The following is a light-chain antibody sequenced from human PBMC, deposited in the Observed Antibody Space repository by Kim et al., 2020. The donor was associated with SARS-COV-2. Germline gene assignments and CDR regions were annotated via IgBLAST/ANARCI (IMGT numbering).Light chain of an antibody. V-gene: IGKV1-5*03. CDR1: QSIGTL. Sequence: DIQMTQSPSTLSASVGDRVTITCRASQSIGTLLAWFHQKPGKAPNLLIYTTSSLESGVPSRFSGSGSGTEFTLTISSLQPDDFATYYCQQYHTYPFTFGGGTKVDIK. J-gene: IGKJ4*01. CDR3: QQYHTYPFT. CDR2: TTS.